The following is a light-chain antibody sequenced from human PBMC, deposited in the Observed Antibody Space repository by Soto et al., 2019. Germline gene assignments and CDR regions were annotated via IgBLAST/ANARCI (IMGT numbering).Light chain of an antibody. Sequence: AIRMIQSPSSLSASTGDRVTITCRASQGISSYLAWYQQKPGKAPKLLIYAASTLQSGVPSRFSGSGSGTDFTLTISCLQSEDFATYYCQQYYSYPPWTFGQGTKVEIK. J-gene: IGKJ1*01. V-gene: IGKV1-8*01. CDR1: QGISSY. CDR2: AAS. CDR3: QQYYSYPPWT.